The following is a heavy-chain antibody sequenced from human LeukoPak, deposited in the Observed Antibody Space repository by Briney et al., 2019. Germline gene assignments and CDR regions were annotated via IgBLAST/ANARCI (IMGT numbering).Heavy chain of an antibody. CDR2: IYYSGST. D-gene: IGHD6-19*01. V-gene: IGHV4-59*01. Sequence: SETLSLTCTVSGGSISSYYWSWIRQTPGKGLEWIGYIYYSGSTNYNPSLKSRVTISVDTSKNQFSLKLSSVTAADTAVYYCARDRRYSSGFSYYFDYWGQGTLVTVSS. J-gene: IGHJ4*02. CDR3: ARDRRYSSGFSYYFDY. CDR1: GGSISSYY.